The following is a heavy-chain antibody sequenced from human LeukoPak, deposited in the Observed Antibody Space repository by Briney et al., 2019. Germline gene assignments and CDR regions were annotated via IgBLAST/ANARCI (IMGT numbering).Heavy chain of an antibody. V-gene: IGHV3-21*01. CDR3: AREGAVAGTGLCY. D-gene: IGHD6-19*01. J-gene: IGHJ4*02. Sequence: GGSLRLSCAASGFTFSSYSMNWVRQAPGKGLEWVSSISSSSSYIYYADSVKGRFTISRDNAKNSLYLQMNSLRAEDTAVYYCAREGAVAGTGLCYWGQGTLVTVSS. CDR2: ISSSSSYI. CDR1: GFTFSSYS.